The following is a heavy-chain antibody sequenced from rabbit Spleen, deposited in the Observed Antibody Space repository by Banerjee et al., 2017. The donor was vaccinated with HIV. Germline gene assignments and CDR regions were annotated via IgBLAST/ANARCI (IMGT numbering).Heavy chain of an antibody. CDR2: IDPVFGST. CDR3: ARGPPYAGYAGYGYVYLNL. D-gene: IGHD6-1*01. Sequence: QLVESGGGLVQPGGSLTLSCKASGFDFSSFYLSWVRQAPGKGLEWIGYIDPVFGSTYYASWVNGRFTISSHNAQNTLYLQLNSLTAADTATYFCARGPPYAGYAGYGYVYLNLWGQGTLVTVS. CDR1: GFDFSSFY. V-gene: IGHV1S7*01. J-gene: IGHJ4*01.